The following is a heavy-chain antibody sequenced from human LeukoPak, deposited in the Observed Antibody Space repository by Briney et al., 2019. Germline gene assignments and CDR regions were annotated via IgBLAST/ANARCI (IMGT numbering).Heavy chain of an antibody. J-gene: IGHJ5*02. CDR3: ARVHRHWKWRFDP. V-gene: IGHV1-46*01. D-gene: IGHD1-1*01. Sequence: ASVKVSCKASGYTFTSYYMHWVRQAPGQGLEWMGIINPSGGSTSYAQKFQGRVTMTRDMSTSTVYMELSSLRSEDTAVYYCARVHRHWKWRFDPWGQGTLVTVSS. CDR2: INPSGGST. CDR1: GYTFTSYY.